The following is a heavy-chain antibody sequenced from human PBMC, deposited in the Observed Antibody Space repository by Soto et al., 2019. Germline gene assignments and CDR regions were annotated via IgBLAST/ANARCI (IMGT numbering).Heavy chain of an antibody. V-gene: IGHV3-21*04. CDR1: GFTFSSYS. CDR2: ISSSSSYI. CDR3: AKAQKLGYYYYYMDV. Sequence: GGSLRLSCAASGFTFSSYSMNWVRQAPGKGLEWVSSISSSSSYIYYADSVKGRFTISRDNAKNSLYLQMNSLRAEDTAVYYCAKAQKLGYYYYYMDVWGKGNAVPVSS. J-gene: IGHJ6*03.